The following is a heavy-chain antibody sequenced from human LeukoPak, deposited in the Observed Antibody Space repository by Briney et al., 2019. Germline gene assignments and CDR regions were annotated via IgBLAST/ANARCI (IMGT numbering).Heavy chain of an antibody. CDR3: AKDLYGDYSVEFDY. CDR1: GFTFNYAW. V-gene: IGHV3-15*04. J-gene: IGHJ4*02. D-gene: IGHD4-17*01. Sequence: GGSLRLSCAASGFTFNYAWMSWVRQVPGKGLEWVGQTVSEIDGGTTDYAAPVKGRFTISRDDSKSTLYLQMNSLRAEDTAVYYCAKDLYGDYSVEFDYWGQGTLVTVSS. CDR2: TVSEIDGGTT.